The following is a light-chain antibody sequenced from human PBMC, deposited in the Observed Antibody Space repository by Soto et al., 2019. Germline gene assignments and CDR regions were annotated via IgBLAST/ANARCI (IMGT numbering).Light chain of an antibody. Sequence: EIVLTQSPATLSLSPGERATLSCGASQTVSSSYLAWYQQKPGLAPRLLIYDASSRATGIPDRFSGSWSGTDFTLTISRLEPEDFAVYYCQQYSTSPTFGGGTKVEIK. V-gene: IGKV3D-20*01. CDR2: DAS. CDR1: QTVSSSY. CDR3: QQYSTSPT. J-gene: IGKJ4*01.